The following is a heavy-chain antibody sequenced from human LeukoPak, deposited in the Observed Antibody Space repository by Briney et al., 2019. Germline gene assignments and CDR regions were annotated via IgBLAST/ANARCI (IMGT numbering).Heavy chain of an antibody. CDR2: INHSGST. CDR1: GGSFSGYY. V-gene: IGHV4-34*01. D-gene: IGHD3-16*02. Sequence: SETLSLTCAVYGGSFSGYYWSWIRQPPGKGLEWIGEINHSGSTNYNPSLKSRVTISVDTSKNQFSLKLSSVTAADTAVYCCARGHYDYVWGSYRIYYFDYWGQGTLVTVSS. J-gene: IGHJ4*02. CDR3: ARGHYDYVWGSYRIYYFDY.